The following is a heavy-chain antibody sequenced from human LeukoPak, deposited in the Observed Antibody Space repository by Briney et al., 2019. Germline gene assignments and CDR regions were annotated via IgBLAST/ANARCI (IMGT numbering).Heavy chain of an antibody. V-gene: IGHV3-30-3*01. CDR1: GFTLSSYA. CDR3: ARDRGAVVVTAIMVGEGYFDY. D-gene: IGHD2-21*02. Sequence: GGSLRLSCAASGFTLSSYAMHWVRQAPGKGLEWVAVISYDGSNKYYADSVKGRFTISRDNSKNTLYLQMNSLRAEDTAVYYCARDRGAVVVTAIMVGEGYFDYWGQGTLVTVSS. J-gene: IGHJ4*02. CDR2: ISYDGSNK.